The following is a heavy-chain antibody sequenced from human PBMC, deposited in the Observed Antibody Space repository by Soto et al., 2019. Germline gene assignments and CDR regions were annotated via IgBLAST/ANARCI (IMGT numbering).Heavy chain of an antibody. D-gene: IGHD2-8*01. CDR1: GGSIGGAGYS. J-gene: IGHJ6*02. CDR3: ARVLMVYARPPGKYYYYYYGMDV. V-gene: IGHV4-30-2*01. Sequence: PSETLSLTCAVSGGSIGGAGYSWSWIRQPPGGGLDWLGYIYESGTILYNPSLKTRLTISLNWSDKQFSLTLNSVTAADTAVYYCARVLMVYARPPGKYYYYYYGMDVWGQGTTVTVSS. CDR2: IYESGTI.